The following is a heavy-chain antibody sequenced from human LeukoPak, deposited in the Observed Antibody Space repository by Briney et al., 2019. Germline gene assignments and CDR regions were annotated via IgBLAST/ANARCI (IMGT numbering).Heavy chain of an antibody. CDR1: GFTVSSNY. Sequence: PGGSLRLSCAASGFTVSSNYMSWVRQAPGKGLEWVSVIFAGGTTYYADSVKGRFTISRDNSKNTLYLQMNNLRAEDTAVYYCAREKQCSGGSCYSHYDLWGQGTLVAVSS. CDR2: IFAGGTT. D-gene: IGHD2-15*01. CDR3: AREKQCSGGSCYSHYDL. V-gene: IGHV3-66*01. J-gene: IGHJ4*02.